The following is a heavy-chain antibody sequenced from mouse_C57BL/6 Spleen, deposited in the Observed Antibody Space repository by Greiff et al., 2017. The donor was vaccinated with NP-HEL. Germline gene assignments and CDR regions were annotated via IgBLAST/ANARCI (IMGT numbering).Heavy chain of an antibody. J-gene: IGHJ1*03. D-gene: IGHD2-10*01. Sequence: QVQLQQPGAELVRPGTSVKLSCKASGYTFTSYWMHWVKQRPGQGLEWIGVIDPSDSYTNYNQKFKGKATLTVDTSSSTAYMQLSSLTSEDSAVYYCARTLPHWYFDVWGTGTTVTVSS. CDR2: IDPSDSYT. V-gene: IGHV1-59*01. CDR3: ARTLPHWYFDV. CDR1: GYTFTSYW.